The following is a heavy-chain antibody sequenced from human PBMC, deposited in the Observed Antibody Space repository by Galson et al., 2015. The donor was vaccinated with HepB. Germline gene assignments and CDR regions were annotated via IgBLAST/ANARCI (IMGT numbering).Heavy chain of an antibody. CDR1: GFTISTYW. J-gene: IGHJ6*03. CDR3: ARGPGIWSGSTYYYYMDV. D-gene: IGHD3-3*01. Sequence: SLRLSCAASGFTISTYWMHWVRRVPGKGLMWVSRIHTDGIGTNYADSVKGRFTISRDNAKNTAYLQMNSLRAEDTAVYYCARGPGIWSGSTYYYYMDVWGKGTTVTVSS. CDR2: IHTDGIGT. V-gene: IGHV3-74*01.